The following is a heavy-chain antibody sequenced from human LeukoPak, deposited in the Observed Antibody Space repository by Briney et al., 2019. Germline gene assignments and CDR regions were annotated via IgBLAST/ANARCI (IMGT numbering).Heavy chain of an antibody. CDR2: INPNSGGT. CDR3: ARWSSGWYVEDYFDY. J-gene: IGHJ4*02. V-gene: IGHV1-2*06. Sequence: ASVKVSCKASGYTFTGYYMHWVRQAPGQGLEWMGRINPNSGGTNYAQKFQGRVTMTRDTSISTAYMELSRLRSDDTAVYYCARWSSGWYVEDYFDYWGQGTLVTVSS. CDR1: GYTFTGYY. D-gene: IGHD6-13*01.